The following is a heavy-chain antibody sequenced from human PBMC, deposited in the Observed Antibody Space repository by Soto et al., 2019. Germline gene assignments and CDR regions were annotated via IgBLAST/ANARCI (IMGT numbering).Heavy chain of an antibody. CDR2: IYYSGTT. CDR3: ARRVGLGGNWFGP. Sequence: SETMSLTCTVSGGSISISLYYWGWIRQPPGKGLEWIGSIYYSGTTYYNPSLKSRVTISVDSSQNQFSLKLNSVTAADTAIYYCARRVGLGGNWFGPWGQGILVPVSS. CDR1: GGSISISLYY. J-gene: IGHJ5*02. D-gene: IGHD3-16*01. V-gene: IGHV4-39*01.